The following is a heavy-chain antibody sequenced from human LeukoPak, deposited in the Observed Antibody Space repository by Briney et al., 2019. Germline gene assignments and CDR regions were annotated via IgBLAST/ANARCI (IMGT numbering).Heavy chain of an antibody. CDR1: GYSFTNYW. CDR2: INPDDSEI. D-gene: IGHD1-7*01. V-gene: IGHV5-51*01. CDR3: ARLPLNYPRASPLGY. Sequence: HGESLKISCKGSGYSFTNYWIGWVRQTPGKGLEWMGIINPDDSEIKYSPSLQGQVTISADKSISTAYLQWSSLKASDTAMYYCARLPLNYPRASPLGYWGQGTLVTVSS. J-gene: IGHJ4*02.